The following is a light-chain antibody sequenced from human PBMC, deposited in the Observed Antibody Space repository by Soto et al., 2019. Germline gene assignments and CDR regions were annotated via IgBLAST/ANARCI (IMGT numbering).Light chain of an antibody. CDR3: QAWDSSTGV. J-gene: IGLJ3*02. CDR1: KLGDKY. V-gene: IGLV3-1*01. CDR2: QDS. Sequence: SYELTQPPSVSVSPGQTASITCSGDKLGDKYACWYQQKPGQSPVLVIYQDSRRPSGIPERFSGSKSGNTATLTISGTQAMDEADYYCQAWDSSTGVFGGGTKVTVL.